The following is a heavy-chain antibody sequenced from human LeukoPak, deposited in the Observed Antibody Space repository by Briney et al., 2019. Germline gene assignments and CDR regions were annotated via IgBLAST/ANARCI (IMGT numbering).Heavy chain of an antibody. CDR2: ISAYNGNT. D-gene: IGHD3-10*01. CDR1: GYTFTGYG. Sequence: PMASVKVSCKASGYTFTGYGISWVRQAPGQGLEWMGWISAYNGNTNYAQKLQGRVTMTTDTSTSTAYMELRSLRSDDTAVYYCARSSMVRGVIHKFPDYWGQGTLVTVSS. CDR3: ARSSMVRGVIHKFPDY. J-gene: IGHJ4*02. V-gene: IGHV1-18*01.